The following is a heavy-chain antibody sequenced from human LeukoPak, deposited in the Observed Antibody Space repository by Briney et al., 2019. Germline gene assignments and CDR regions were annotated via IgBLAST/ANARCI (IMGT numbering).Heavy chain of an antibody. V-gene: IGHV3-21*06. D-gene: IGHD3-16*01. CDR3: ARDFSAVGVSTSDY. CDR2: VSSSSSFI. J-gene: IGHJ4*02. Sequence: SGGSLRLSCAASGFTFTDYTMNWVRQAPGKGLEWVSSVSSSSSFISYADSVRGRFTISRDNTKNSLYLQMNSLRAEDTAMYYCARDFSAVGVSTSDYWGQGTLVTVSS. CDR1: GFTFTDYT.